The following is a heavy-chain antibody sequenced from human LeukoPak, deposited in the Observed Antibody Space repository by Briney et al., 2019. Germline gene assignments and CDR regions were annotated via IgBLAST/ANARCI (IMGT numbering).Heavy chain of an antibody. CDR1: GGSISSGSYY. CDR3: ARDSLVATTFSY. V-gene: IGHV4-61*02. Sequence: PSQTLSLTCTVSGGSISSGSYYWSWIRQPAGKGLEWIGRIYTSGSTNYNPSLKSRVTMSVDTSKNQFSLKLSSVTAADTAVYYCARDSLVATTFSYWGQGTLVTVSS. CDR2: IYTSGST. J-gene: IGHJ4*02. D-gene: IGHD5-12*01.